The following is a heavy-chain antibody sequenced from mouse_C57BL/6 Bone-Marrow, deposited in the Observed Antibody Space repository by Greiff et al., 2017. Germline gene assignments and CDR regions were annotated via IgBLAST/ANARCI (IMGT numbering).Heavy chain of an antibody. CDR1: GYTFTSYW. CDR3: ARDTTVVEDYAMDY. V-gene: IGHV1-61*01. Sequence: QVQLQQPGAELVRPGSSVKLSCKASGYTFTSYWMDWVKQRPGQGLEWIGNIYPSDSETHYTQKFKDKATLTVDKSSSTAYMQLSSLTSEDSAVYYCARDTTVVEDYAMDYWGQGTSVTVSS. J-gene: IGHJ4*01. CDR2: IYPSDSET. D-gene: IGHD1-1*01.